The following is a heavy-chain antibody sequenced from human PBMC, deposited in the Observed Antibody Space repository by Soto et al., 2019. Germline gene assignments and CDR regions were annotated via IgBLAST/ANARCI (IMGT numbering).Heavy chain of an antibody. J-gene: IGHJ6*02. Sequence: QLQLQESGPGLVKPSETLSLTCIVSGGSISSSNYYWGWIRQPPGKGLEWIGSIYYSGIIYYNPSLKSRVTISVDTSKNQFALKLSSVTAADTAVYYCATQAGKGPYYYYGMDVWGQGTTVTVSS. V-gene: IGHV4-39*01. CDR1: GGSISSSNYY. CDR2: IYYSGII. CDR3: ATQAGKGPYYYYGMDV.